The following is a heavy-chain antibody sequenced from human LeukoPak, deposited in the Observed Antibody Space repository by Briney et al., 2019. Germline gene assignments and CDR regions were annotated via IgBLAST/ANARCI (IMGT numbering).Heavy chain of an antibody. CDR3: ARGNVVGATRPFDY. Sequence: GGSLRLSCAGSGFTFSNYAMYWVRQAPGKGLENVAGIGSNGDSTYYANSVKGRFTISRDNSKNTLFLQMGSLRAEDMAVYYCARGNVVGATRPFDYWGEGTLVTVSS. CDR1: GFTFSNYA. D-gene: IGHD1-26*01. V-gene: IGHV3-64*01. J-gene: IGHJ4*02. CDR2: IGSNGDST.